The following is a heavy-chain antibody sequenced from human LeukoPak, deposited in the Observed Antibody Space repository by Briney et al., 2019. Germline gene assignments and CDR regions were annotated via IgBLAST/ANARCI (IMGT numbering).Heavy chain of an antibody. J-gene: IGHJ6*02. V-gene: IGHV1-2*02. D-gene: IGHD5-18*01. CDR2: INPNSGGT. CDR3: ARVDTAMDYYYYGMDV. CDR1: GYTFTGYY. Sequence: AASVKVSCKASGYTFTGYYMHWVRQAPGQGLEWMGWINPNSGGTNYAQKFQGRVTMTRDTSISTAYMELSRLRSDDTAVYYCARVDTAMDYYYYGMDVWGQGTTVTVSS.